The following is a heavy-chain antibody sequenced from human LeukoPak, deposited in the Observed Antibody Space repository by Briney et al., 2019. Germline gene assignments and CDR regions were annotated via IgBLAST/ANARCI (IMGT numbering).Heavy chain of an antibody. Sequence: VASVKVSCKASGYTFTSYYMHWVRQAPGQGLEWMGIINPSGGSTSYAQKFQGRVTMTRDTSTSTVYMELRSLRSDDTAVYYCARADWNNWFDPWGQGTLVTVSS. J-gene: IGHJ5*02. V-gene: IGHV1-46*01. D-gene: IGHD3/OR15-3a*01. CDR1: GYTFTSYY. CDR2: INPSGGST. CDR3: ARADWNNWFDP.